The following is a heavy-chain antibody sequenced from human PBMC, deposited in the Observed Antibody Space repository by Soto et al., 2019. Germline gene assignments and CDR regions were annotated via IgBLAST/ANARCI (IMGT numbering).Heavy chain of an antibody. V-gene: IGHV3-30*18. CDR2: ISYDGSNK. D-gene: IGHD3-22*01. J-gene: IGHJ6*02. Sequence: GGSLRLSCAASGLTVSSNYMSWVRQAPGKGLEWVAVISYDGSNKYYADSVKGRFTISRDNSKNTLYLQMNSLRAEDTAVYYCAKAMYYYDSSGYYEFDQYYYYYGMDVWGQGTTVTVSS. CDR3: AKAMYYYDSSGYYEFDQYYYYYGMDV. CDR1: GLTVSSNY.